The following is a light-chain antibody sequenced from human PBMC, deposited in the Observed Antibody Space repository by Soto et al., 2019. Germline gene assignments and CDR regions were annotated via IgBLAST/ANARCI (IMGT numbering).Light chain of an antibody. CDR1: SSDIGDYNY. CDR3: SSYTSTSTLHYV. Sequence: QSVLTQPASVSGSPGQSITISCTGTSSDIGDYNYVSWYQQHPGKAPKLMIYEVTNRPSGVSYRFSGSKSGNTASLTISGLQAEDEDDYFCSSYTSTSTLHYVFGTGTKLTVL. J-gene: IGLJ1*01. V-gene: IGLV2-14*01. CDR2: EVT.